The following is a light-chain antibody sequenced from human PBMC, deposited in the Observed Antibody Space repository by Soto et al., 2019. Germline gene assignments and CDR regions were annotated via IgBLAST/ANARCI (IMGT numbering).Light chain of an antibody. J-gene: IGLJ1*01. V-gene: IGLV1-40*01. CDR3: QSYDSGLSAYV. Sequence: QSALAQPPSVSGAPGQKVTISCTGSSSNIGAGYDLHWYQQLPGTAPKLLLYDNSNRPSGVPDRFSGSKSGTSASLAITGLQAEDEADYYCQSYDSGLSAYVFGSGTKVTVL. CDR2: DNS. CDR1: SSNIGAGYD.